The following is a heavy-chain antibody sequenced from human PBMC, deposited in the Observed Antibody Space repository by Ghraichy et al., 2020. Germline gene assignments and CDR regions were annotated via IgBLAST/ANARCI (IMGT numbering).Heavy chain of an antibody. CDR3: ARDQGYGGNDDAFDI. J-gene: IGHJ3*02. V-gene: IGHV3-23*01. D-gene: IGHD4-23*01. CDR2: VVGSVCGGTT. Sequence: GGSLRLSCAASGFTFITYAMTWVRQAPGKGLEWVSSVVGSVCGGTTYYADSVKGRFTISRDNSKNTLYLQLKRLRAENTAVYYSARDQGYGGNDDAFDIWGPETMVTVSS. CDR1: GFTFITYA.